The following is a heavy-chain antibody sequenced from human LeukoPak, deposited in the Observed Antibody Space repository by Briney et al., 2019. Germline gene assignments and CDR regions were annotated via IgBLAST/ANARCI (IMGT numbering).Heavy chain of an antibody. CDR1: GFTFGSYW. CDR2: IKEDGSAK. D-gene: IGHD5-18*01. J-gene: IGHJ4*02. CDR3: ASSLPAASCL. Sequence: GGSLRLSCAASGFTFGSYWMNWVRQAPGKGLEWVANIKEDGSAKNYVDSVKGRFTISRDNAQNSMSLQMNSLRAEDTAVYYCASSLPAASCLWGQGTLVTVSS. V-gene: IGHV3-7*02.